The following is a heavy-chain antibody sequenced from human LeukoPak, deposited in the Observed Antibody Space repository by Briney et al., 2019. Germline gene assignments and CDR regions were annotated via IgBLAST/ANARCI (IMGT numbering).Heavy chain of an antibody. Sequence: GGSLRLSCAASGFTFSDAWMSWVCQAPGKGLEWVGHIKSNTFGGTTDYAAPVKGRFTISRDDSKNTLFLLTDSLKTEDTAVYYCSTEFYGSANFNFWGQGTLVTVSS. CDR1: GFTFSDAW. CDR3: STEFYGSANFNF. D-gene: IGHD3-10*01. V-gene: IGHV3-15*01. CDR2: IKSNTFGGTT. J-gene: IGHJ4*02.